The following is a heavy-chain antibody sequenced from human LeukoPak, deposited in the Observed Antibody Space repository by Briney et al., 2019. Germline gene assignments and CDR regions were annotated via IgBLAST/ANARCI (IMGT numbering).Heavy chain of an antibody. CDR3: ASDPSGANYFDY. V-gene: IGHV4-59*08. Sequence: SETLSLTCTVSGGSISSYYWSWIRQSPGKGLEWIGYIHHSGSTDYNPSLKSRVTISVDTSKNQFSLKLSSVTAADTAVYYCASDPSGANYFDYWGQGTLVTVSS. D-gene: IGHD4/OR15-4a*01. CDR2: IHHSGST. CDR1: GGSISSYY. J-gene: IGHJ4*02.